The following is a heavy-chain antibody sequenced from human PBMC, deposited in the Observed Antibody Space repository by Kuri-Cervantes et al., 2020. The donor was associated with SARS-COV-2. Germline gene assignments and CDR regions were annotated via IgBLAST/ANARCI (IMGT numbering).Heavy chain of an antibody. CDR3: ARDMYCSSTSCYYYGMDV. J-gene: IGHJ6*02. V-gene: IGHV3-33*01. D-gene: IGHD2-2*01. CDR1: GFTFSSYG. CDR2: IWYDGSNK. Sequence: GESLKISCAASGFTFSSYGMHWVRQAPGKGLEWVAVIWYDGSNKYYADSVKGRFTISRDNSKNTLYLQMNSLRAEDTAVYYCARDMYCSSTSCYYYGMDVWGQGTTVTVSS.